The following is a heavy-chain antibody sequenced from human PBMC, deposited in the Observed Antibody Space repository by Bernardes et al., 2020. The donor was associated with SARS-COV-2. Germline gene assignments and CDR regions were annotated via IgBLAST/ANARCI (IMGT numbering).Heavy chain of an antibody. CDR1: GYAFTSYY. CDR2: IDPNSGDT. V-gene: IGHV1-2*02. D-gene: IGHD1-26*01. Sequence: ASVKVSCKASGYAFTSYYLHWVRHVPGLGLEWMGWIDPNSGDTDYIPKFRGRVTLTRDTSISTVYMELRGLTSDDTAFYFCARKAHPEVGFNPDSWGQGTLVIVSS. CDR3: ARKAHPEVGFNPDS. J-gene: IGHJ5*01.